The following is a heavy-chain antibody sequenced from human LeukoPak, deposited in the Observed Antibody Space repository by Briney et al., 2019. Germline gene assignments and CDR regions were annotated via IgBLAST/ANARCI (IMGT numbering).Heavy chain of an antibody. J-gene: IGHJ6*04. CDR2: ISPHNGNT. CDR1: GYTFTSYG. V-gene: IGHV1-18*04. D-gene: IGHD3-10*01. Sequence: ASVKVSCKASGYTFTSYGISWVRQAPGQGLEWMGWISPHNGNTNYAQKLQGRVTMTTDTSTSTAYMELRSLRSDDTAVYYCARDKVRGVIAYGMDVWGKGTTVTASS. CDR3: ARDKVRGVIAYGMDV.